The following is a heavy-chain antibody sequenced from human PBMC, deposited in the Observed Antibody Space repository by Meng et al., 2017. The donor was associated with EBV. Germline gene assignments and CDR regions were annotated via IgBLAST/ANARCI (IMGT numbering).Heavy chain of an antibody. CDR3: ARGDYTNYPRWFDP. J-gene: IGHJ5*02. CDR1: GGSVNNESYY. Sequence: QVQLQESGPGLVKPSGXXXXXCXVSGGSVNNESYYWGWIRQPPGKGLEYIGYIYYTGSTNYNSSLKSRVTISLDKSKNQLSLKLTSLTAADTAIYYCARGDYTNYPRWFDPWGQGTLVTVSS. V-gene: IGHV4-61*01. D-gene: IGHD4-11*01. CDR2: IYYTGST.